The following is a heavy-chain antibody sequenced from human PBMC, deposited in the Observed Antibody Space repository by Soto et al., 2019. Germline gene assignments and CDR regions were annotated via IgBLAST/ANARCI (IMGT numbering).Heavy chain of an antibody. D-gene: IGHD3-9*01. CDR3: ARGITVDPPLVGYYYYGMDV. J-gene: IGHJ6*02. CDR1: GYTFTSYY. CDR2: INPSGGST. V-gene: IGHV1-46*01. Sequence: ASVKVSCKASGYTFTSYYMHWVRQAPGQGLEWMGIINPSGGSTSYAQKFQGRVTMTRDTSTSTVYMELSSLRSEDTAVYYCARGITVDPPLVGYYYYGMDVWGQGTTVTVSS.